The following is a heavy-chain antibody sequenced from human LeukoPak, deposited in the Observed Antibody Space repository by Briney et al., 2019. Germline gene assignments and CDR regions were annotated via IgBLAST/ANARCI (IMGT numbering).Heavy chain of an antibody. CDR2: ISSNGGST. J-gene: IGHJ4*02. CDR3: ARDIPADY. Sequence: GGSLRLPCAASGFTFSSYAMHWVRQAPRKGLEYVSAISSNGGSTYYANSVKGRFTISRDNSKNTLYLQMGSLRAEDMAVYYCARDIPADYWGQGTLVTVSS. V-gene: IGHV3-64*01. CDR1: GFTFSSYA.